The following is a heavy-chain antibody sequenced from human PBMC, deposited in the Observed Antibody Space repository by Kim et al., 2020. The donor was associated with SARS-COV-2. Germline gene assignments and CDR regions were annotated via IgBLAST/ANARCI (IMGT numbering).Heavy chain of an antibody. D-gene: IGHD3-3*01. CDR1: GGSFSGYY. CDR2: INHSGST. CDR3: ARRRSITIFGVVIQTNWFDP. Sequence: SETLSLTCAVYGGSFSGYYWSWIRQPPGKGLEWIGEINHSGSTNYNPSLKSRVTISVDTSKKQFSLKLSSLTAADTAVYYCARRRSITIFGVVIQTNWFDPWGQGTLVTVSS. V-gene: IGHV4-34*01. J-gene: IGHJ5*02.